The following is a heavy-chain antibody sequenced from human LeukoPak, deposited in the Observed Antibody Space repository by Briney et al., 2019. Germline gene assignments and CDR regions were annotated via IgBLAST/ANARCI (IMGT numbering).Heavy chain of an antibody. CDR3: ASKRIVATIYDY. D-gene: IGHD5-12*01. Sequence: SETLSLTCTVSGGSISSSSYYWGWIRQPPGKGLEWIGSIYYSGSTYYNPSLKSRVTISVDTSKDQFSLKLSSVTAADTAVYYCASKRIVATIYDYWGQGTLVTVSS. J-gene: IGHJ4*02. V-gene: IGHV4-39*01. CDR2: IYYSGST. CDR1: GGSISSSSYY.